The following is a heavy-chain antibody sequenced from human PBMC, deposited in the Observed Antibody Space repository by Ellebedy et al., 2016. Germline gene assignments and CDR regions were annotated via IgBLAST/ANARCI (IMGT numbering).Heavy chain of an antibody. V-gene: IGHV3-74*01. J-gene: IGHJ4*02. D-gene: IGHD1-1*01. CDR2: ISSDGSST. Sequence: GESLKISXAVSGITFSTYWMHWVRQAPGKGLEWVSRISSDGSSTSYVDSVKGRFTISRDNAKNTLYLQMSSLRAEDTAIYYCARPYNWNDPPDYWGQGTLVTVSS. CDR3: ARPYNWNDPPDY. CDR1: GITFSTYW.